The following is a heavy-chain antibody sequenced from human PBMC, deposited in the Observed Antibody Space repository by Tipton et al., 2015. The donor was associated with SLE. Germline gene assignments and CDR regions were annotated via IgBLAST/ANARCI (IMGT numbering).Heavy chain of an antibody. Sequence: SCVASGYTFTSYGIHWMRQAPGQRLEWMGWINAGNGNTKYSQKFQGRVTITRDTSASTAYMELSSLRSEDTAVYYCARAPTYSSSLYYWGQGTLVTVSS. CDR1: GYTFTSYG. D-gene: IGHD6-13*01. V-gene: IGHV1-3*01. CDR3: ARAPTYSSSLYY. CDR2: INAGNGNT. J-gene: IGHJ4*02.